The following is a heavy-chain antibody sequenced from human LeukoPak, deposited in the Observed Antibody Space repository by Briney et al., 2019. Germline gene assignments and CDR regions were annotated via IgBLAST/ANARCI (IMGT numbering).Heavy chain of an antibody. Sequence: PGGSLRLSCAASGFTFSSYAMHWVRQAPGKGLEWVAVISYDGSNKYYADSVKGRFTISRDNSKNTLYLQMNSLRAEDTAMYYCARDGAAGDYFDYWGQGTLVTVSS. CDR3: ARDGAAGDYFDY. CDR2: ISYDGSNK. J-gene: IGHJ4*02. V-gene: IGHV3-30-3*01. CDR1: GFTFSSYA. D-gene: IGHD6-13*01.